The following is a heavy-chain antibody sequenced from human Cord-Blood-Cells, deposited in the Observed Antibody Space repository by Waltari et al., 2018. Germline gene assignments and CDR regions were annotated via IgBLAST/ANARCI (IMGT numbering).Heavy chain of an antibody. CDR3: ARGVGATNYYYYYYMDV. J-gene: IGHJ6*03. CDR2: INHSGST. CDR1: GGSFSGYY. Sequence: QVQLQQWGAGLLKPSETLSLTCAVYGGSFSGYYWRWLRQPPGKGLEWIGEINHSGSTNYNPSLKSRVTISVDTSKNQFSLKLSSVTAADTAVYYCARGVGATNYYYYYYMDVWGKGTTVTVSS. V-gene: IGHV4-34*01. D-gene: IGHD1-26*01.